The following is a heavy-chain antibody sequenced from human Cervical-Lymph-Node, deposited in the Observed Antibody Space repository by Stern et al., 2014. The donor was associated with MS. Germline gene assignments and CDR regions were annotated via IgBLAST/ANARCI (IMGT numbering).Heavy chain of an antibody. V-gene: IGHV4-61*02. D-gene: IGHD6-19*01. CDR2: IYTSGST. J-gene: IGHJ6*02. Sequence: QVQLQESGPGLVKPSQTLSLTCTVSGASITGGGSFWSWIRQPAGKRLEWIGRIYTSGSTAYTPSLKSRVTISSGGLKNQFPLKLTSVTAADTAVYYCARDSAAGSSIRDYYFGLDVWGQGTTVTVSS. CDR3: ARDSAAGSSIRDYYFGLDV. CDR1: GASITGGGSF.